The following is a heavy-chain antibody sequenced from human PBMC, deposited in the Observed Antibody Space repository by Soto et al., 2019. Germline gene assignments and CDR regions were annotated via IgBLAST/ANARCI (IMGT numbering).Heavy chain of an antibody. J-gene: IGHJ4*02. V-gene: IGHV1-2*02. D-gene: IGHD3-16*01. Sequence: GASVKVSCKASGYTFTGYYIHWVRQAPGQGLEWMGWINPDKGDTGYAQKFQGRVTMTRDTSISTGYMELIRLRSDDTAVYFCARDYEYGNFDYWGQGTLITVSS. CDR1: GYTFTGYY. CDR3: ARDYEYGNFDY. CDR2: INPDKGDT.